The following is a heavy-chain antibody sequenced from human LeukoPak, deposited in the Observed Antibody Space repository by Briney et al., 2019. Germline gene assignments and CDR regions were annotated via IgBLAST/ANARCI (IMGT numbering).Heavy chain of an antibody. CDR1: GYSFTNYW. Sequence: GESLKISCKGSGYSFTNYWIGWVRQMPGKGLEWMGIIHPGETDTRYSPSFQGQVTISADKSISTAYLQWSSLKASDTAMYYCARLDILTGYCDYWGQGTLVTVSS. J-gene: IGHJ4*02. CDR2: IHPGETDT. V-gene: IGHV5-51*01. CDR3: ARLDILTGYCDY. D-gene: IGHD3-9*01.